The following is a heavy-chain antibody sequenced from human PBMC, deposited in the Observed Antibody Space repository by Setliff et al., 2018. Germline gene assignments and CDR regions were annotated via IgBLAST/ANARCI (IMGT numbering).Heavy chain of an antibody. Sequence: SVTVSCKASGGTFSRYGISWVRQDPGAGLEWLGGTIPNFGTTNYAQEFQGIVTIITEEXTSTAYMELSSLVFADTAVYYCARGREATLLHPSHFMDVXGKGTTVTVSS. V-gene: IGHV1-69*05. CDR1: GGTFSRYG. J-gene: IGHJ6*03. CDR2: TIPNFGTT. D-gene: IGHD1-26*01. CDR3: ARGREATLLHPSHFMDV.